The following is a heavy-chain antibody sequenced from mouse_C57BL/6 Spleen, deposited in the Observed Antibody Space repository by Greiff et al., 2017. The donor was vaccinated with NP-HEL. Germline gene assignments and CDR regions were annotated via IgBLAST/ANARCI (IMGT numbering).Heavy chain of an antibody. V-gene: IGHV1-59*01. CDR3: ANYVSDFDV. D-gene: IGHD2-4*01. CDR1: GYTFTSYW. CDR2: IDPSDSYT. Sequence: QVQLQQPGAELVRPGTSVKLSCKASGYTFTSYWMHWVKQRPGQGLEWIGVIDPSDSYTNYNQKFKGKATLTVDTSSSTAYMQLSSLTSVDSAVANYANYVSDFDVWGTGTTVTVSS. J-gene: IGHJ1*03.